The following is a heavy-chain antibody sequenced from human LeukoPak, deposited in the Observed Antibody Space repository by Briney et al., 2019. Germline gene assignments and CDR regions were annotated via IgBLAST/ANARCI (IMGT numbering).Heavy chain of an antibody. CDR1: GYTFTGYY. CDR3: ARAAGTSPDYYYYCMDV. CDR2: INPNSGGT. J-gene: IGHJ6*03. Sequence: ASVKVSCKASGYTFTGYYMHWVRQAPGQGLEWMGWINPNSGGTNYAQKFQGRVTMTRDTSISTAYMELSRLRSDDTAVYYCARAAGTSPDYYYYCMDVWGKGTTVTVSS. V-gene: IGHV1-2*02. D-gene: IGHD6-13*01.